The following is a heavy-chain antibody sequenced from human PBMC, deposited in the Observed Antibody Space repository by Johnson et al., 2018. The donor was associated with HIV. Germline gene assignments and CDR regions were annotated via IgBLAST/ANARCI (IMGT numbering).Heavy chain of an antibody. J-gene: IGHJ3*02. CDR3: ARDASWDDAFDI. V-gene: IGHV3-48*04. D-gene: IGHD2-2*01. Sequence: EQLVESGGGVVRPGGSLRLSCAASGFTFGSYAMSWIHQAPGKGLEWVSYISSRGSSIYYADSVKGRFTIPRDNAKNSLYRQMNSLRAEDTAVYYCARDASWDDAFDIWGQGTMVTVSS. CDR2: ISSRGSSI. CDR1: GFTFGSYA.